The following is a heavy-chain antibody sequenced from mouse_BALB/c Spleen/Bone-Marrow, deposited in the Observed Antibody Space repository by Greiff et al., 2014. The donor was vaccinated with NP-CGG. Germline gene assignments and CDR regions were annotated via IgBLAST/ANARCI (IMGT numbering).Heavy chain of an antibody. V-gene: IGHV14-3*02. J-gene: IGHJ1*01. D-gene: IGHD1-2*01. Sequence: VQLHQPGAELVKPGASVKLSCTASGFNIKDTYMHWVKQRPEQGLEWIGRIDPANGNTKYDPKFQGKATITADTSSNTAYLQLSSLTSEDTAVYYCARGGTTATWYFDVWGAGTTVTVSS. CDR3: ARGGTTATWYFDV. CDR1: GFNIKDTY. CDR2: IDPANGNT.